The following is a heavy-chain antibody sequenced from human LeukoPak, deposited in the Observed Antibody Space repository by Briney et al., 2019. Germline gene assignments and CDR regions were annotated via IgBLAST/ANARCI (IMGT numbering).Heavy chain of an antibody. CDR3: ARLGIAVAGGFDY. J-gene: IGHJ4*02. V-gene: IGHV4-38-2*02. Sequence: PSETLSLTCTVSGYSISSGYYWGWIRQPPGKGLEWIGSIYHSGSTYYNPSLKSRVTISVDTSKNQFSLKLSSVTAADTAVYYCARLGIAVAGGFDYWGQGTLVTVSS. CDR2: IYHSGST. CDR1: GYSISSGYY. D-gene: IGHD6-19*01.